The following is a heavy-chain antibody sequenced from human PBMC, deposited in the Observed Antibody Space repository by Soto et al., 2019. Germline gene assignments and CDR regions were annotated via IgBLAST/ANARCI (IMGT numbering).Heavy chain of an antibody. J-gene: IGHJ4*02. CDR1: GYTFTSYY. V-gene: IGHV1-46*01. CDR3: AKNRWTTVVTEVLLYFDY. Sequence: GASVKVSCKASGYTFTSYYMQWVRQAPGQGLEWMGIINPSGGSTSYAQKFQGRVTMTRDTSTSTVYMELSSLRAEDTAVYYCAKNRWTTVVTEVLLYFDYWGPGTLVTVSS. CDR2: INPSGGST. D-gene: IGHD4-17*01.